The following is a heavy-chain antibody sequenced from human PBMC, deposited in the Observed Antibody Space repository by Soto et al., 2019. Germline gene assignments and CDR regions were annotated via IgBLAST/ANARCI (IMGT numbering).Heavy chain of an antibody. D-gene: IGHD3-3*01. V-gene: IGHV3-23*01. CDR1: GFTFSSYA. CDR2: TSGSGGST. J-gene: IGHJ5*02. Sequence: GGSLRLSCAASGFTFSSYAMSWVRQAPGKGLEWVSATSGSGGSTYYADSVKGRFTISRDNSKNTLYLQMNSLRAEDTAVYYCAKDGSPSYYDFWSAPGGWFDPWGQGTLVTVSS. CDR3: AKDGSPSYYDFWSAPGGWFDP.